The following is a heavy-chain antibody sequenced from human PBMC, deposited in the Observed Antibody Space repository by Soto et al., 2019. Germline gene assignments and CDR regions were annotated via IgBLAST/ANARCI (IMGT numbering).Heavy chain of an antibody. Sequence: PSETLSLTCTVSGDSISSSSYYWGWIRQPPGKGLEWIGSIYYSGSTYYNPSLKSRVTISVDTSRIHFSLKLISVTAEDTAVYYCAKDRVPNGRRGYYRTLTDSWAQATVLT. V-gene: IGHV4-39*02. CDR1: GDSISSSSYY. D-gene: IGHD3-22*01. CDR2: IYYSGST. CDR3: AKDRVPNGRRGYYRTLTDS. J-gene: IGHJ5*01.